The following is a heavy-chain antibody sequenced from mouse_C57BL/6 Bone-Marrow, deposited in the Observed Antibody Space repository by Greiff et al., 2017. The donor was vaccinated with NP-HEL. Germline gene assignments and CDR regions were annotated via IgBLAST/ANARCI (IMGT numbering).Heavy chain of an antibody. CDR1: GFTFSSYA. V-gene: IGHV5-9-1*02. J-gene: IGHJ3*01. CDR2: ISSGGDYI. CDR3: IRINWVPSWFAY. Sequence: EVKLVESGEGLVKPGGSLKLSCAASGFTFSSYAMSWVRQTPEKRLEWVAYISSGGDYIYYADTVKDRFTISRNNARNTLYLQMSSLKSEDTAMYYCIRINWVPSWFAYWGQGTLVTVSA. D-gene: IGHD4-1*01.